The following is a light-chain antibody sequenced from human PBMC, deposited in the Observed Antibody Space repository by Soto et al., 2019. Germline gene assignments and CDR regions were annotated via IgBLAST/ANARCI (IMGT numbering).Light chain of an antibody. J-gene: IGLJ1*01. Sequence: SVLTQPASVSGSPGQSITISCTGTSSDVGGSFYVSWFQQLPGKAPTRIIYEVSNPPSGISNRFSGSKSGNTASLTISGLQAEDEADYYCISYSSRTTLVFGSGTKGTVL. CDR2: EVS. CDR1: SSDVGGSFY. CDR3: ISYSSRTTLV. V-gene: IGLV2-14*01.